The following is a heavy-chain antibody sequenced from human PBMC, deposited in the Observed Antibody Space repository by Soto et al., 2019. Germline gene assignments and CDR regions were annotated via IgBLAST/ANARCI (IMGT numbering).Heavy chain of an antibody. CDR3: AGASTWHPGAFDI. CDR2: IYYSGST. Sequence: SETLCLTCTVSGGSISSYYWSWIRQPPGKGLEWIGYIYYSGSTNYNPSLKSRVTISVDTSKNQFSLKLSSVTAADTAVYYCAGASTWHPGAFDIWGQGTTVTGSS. V-gene: IGHV4-59*12. D-gene: IGHD5-12*01. CDR1: GGSISSYY. J-gene: IGHJ3*02.